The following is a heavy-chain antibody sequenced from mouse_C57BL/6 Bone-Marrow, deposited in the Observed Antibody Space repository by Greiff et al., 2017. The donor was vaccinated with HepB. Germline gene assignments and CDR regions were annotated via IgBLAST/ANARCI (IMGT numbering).Heavy chain of an antibody. CDR3: ARPLITPVVGGDY. D-gene: IGHD1-1*01. CDR1: GYTFTSYW. CDR2: IDPSDSYN. J-gene: IGHJ2*01. V-gene: IGHV1-50*01. Sequence: VKLMESGAELVKPGASVKLSCKASGYTFTSYWMQWVKQRPGQGLEWIGEIDPSDSYNNYNQKFKGKATLTVDTSSSTAYMQLSSLTSEDSAVYYCARPLITPVVGGDYWGQGTTLTVSA.